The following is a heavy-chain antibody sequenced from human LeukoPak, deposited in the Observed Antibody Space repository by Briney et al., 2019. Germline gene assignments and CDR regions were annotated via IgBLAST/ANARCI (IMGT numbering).Heavy chain of an antibody. D-gene: IGHD4-17*01. J-gene: IGHJ3*02. CDR1: GESFSGYY. Sequence: SETLSLTCAVYGESFSGYYWSWIRQPPGKGLEWIGNIYHSGSTYYNPSLKSRVIISVDRSKNQFSLKLSSVTAADTAVYYCARAFPFDDYGDPDAFDIWGQGTMVTVSS. CDR2: IYHSGST. CDR3: ARAFPFDDYGDPDAFDI. V-gene: IGHV4-34*01.